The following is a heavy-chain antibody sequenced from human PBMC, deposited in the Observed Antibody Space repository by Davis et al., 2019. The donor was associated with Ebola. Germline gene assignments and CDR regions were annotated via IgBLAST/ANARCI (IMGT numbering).Heavy chain of an antibody. CDR3: ARGGIQLWSSFDY. Sequence: MPSETLSLTCAVSGGSISSSNWWSWLRQPPGKGLEWIGEIYHSGSTNYNPSVKSRVTISVDKSKNQFYLKLSSVTAADTAVYYCARGGIQLWSSFDYWGQGTLVTVSS. V-gene: IGHV4-4*02. CDR2: IYHSGST. CDR1: GGSISSSNW. J-gene: IGHJ4*02. D-gene: IGHD5-18*01.